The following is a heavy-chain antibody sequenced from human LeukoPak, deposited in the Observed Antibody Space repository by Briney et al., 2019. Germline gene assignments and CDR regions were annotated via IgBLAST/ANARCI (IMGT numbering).Heavy chain of an antibody. CDR3: ARLYYYDSSGYYYAVNAFDI. D-gene: IGHD3-22*01. V-gene: IGHV4-59*11. Sequence: SETLSLTCTVSGGSISSHYWSWIRQPPGKGLEWIGYIYYSGSTNYNPSLKSRVTISVDTSKNQFSLRLSSVTAADTAVYYCARLYYYDSSGYYYAVNAFDIWGQGTMVTVSS. CDR1: GGSISSHY. CDR2: IYYSGST. J-gene: IGHJ3*02.